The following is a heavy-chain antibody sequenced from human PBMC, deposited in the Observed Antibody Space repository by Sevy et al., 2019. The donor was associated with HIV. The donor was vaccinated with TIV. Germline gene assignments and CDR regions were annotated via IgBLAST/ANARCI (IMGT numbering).Heavy chain of an antibody. J-gene: IGHJ6*03. CDR2: IIISSNYI. D-gene: IGHD5-18*01. CDR1: GFTFSSYS. CDR3: ARGRSGYSYRRVSYYYMDV. V-gene: IGHV3-21*01. Sequence: GGSLRLSCAASGFTFSSYSMNWLRQAPGKGLEWVSSIIISSNYIYYADSVKGRFTISRDNAKNLLYLQMNSLGVEDTAVYYCARGRSGYSYRRVSYYYMDVWAKGTTVTVSS.